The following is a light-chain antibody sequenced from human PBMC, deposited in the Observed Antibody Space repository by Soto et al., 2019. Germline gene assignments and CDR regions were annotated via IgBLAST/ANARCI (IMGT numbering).Light chain of an antibody. J-gene: IGKJ5*01. CDR1: QSVSSSY. CDR3: QQFDSSPPCT. Sequence: EIVLTQSPGTLSLSPGERATLSCRASQSVSSSYLAWYQQKPGQAPRLLLYGAPSRATGIPDRFSGSGSGTDFTLTISRLEPGDFSVYYCQQFDSSPPCTCGQGTRLEIK. V-gene: IGKV3-20*01. CDR2: GAP.